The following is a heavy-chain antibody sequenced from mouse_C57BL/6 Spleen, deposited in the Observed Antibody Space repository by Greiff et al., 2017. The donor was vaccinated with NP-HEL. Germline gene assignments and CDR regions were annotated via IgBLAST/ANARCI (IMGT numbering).Heavy chain of an antibody. J-gene: IGHJ4*01. D-gene: IGHD2-4*01. V-gene: IGHV14-4*01. CDR2: IDPEKGDT. CDR1: GFNIKDDY. CDR3: TTDDYDDYAMDY. Sequence: EVQLQQSGAELVRPGASVKLSCTASGFNIKDDYMHWVKQRPEQGLEWIGWIDPEKGDTEYASKFQGKATITADTSSNTAYLQLSSLTSEDTAVYYCTTDDYDDYAMDYWGQGTSVTVSS.